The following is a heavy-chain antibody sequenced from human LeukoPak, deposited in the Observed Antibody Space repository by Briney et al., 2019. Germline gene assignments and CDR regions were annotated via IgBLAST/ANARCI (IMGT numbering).Heavy chain of an antibody. Sequence: SVKVSCKASGGTFSSYAISWVRQAPGQGLEWMGRIIPILGIANYAQKFQGRVTITADKSTSTAYMELSSLRSEDTAVYYCARDPSSGSYYNRPYYYGMDVWGQGTTVIVSS. CDR2: IIPILGIA. D-gene: IGHD3-10*01. V-gene: IGHV1-69*04. J-gene: IGHJ6*02. CDR1: GGTFSSYA. CDR3: ARDPSSGSYYNRPYYYGMDV.